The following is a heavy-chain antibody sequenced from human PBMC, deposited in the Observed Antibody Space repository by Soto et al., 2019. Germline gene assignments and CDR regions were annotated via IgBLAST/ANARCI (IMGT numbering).Heavy chain of an antibody. J-gene: IGHJ3*02. Sequence: EVQLVESGGGLVQPGGSLRLSCAASGFTFSSYSMNWLRQAPGKGLEWVSYISSSSSTIYYADSVKGRFTISRDNSKKSQYLQVNSLRDEDTAVYYGARDPDGAFDIWGQGTMVTVSS. CDR1: GFTFSSYS. CDR3: ARDPDGAFDI. CDR2: ISSSSSTI. V-gene: IGHV3-48*02.